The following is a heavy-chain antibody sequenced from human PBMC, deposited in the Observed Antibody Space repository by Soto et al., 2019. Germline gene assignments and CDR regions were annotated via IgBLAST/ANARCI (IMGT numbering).Heavy chain of an antibody. CDR1: GVSFEDYA. CDR3: AKTLDQLLGDAVFDM. V-gene: IGHV3-9*01. Sequence: LLRLSCTGAGVSFEDYAVRSVRQFQGPGLDWVAGHNYNSDAMGYVASVTGRVTISRDNAKNSLYQQMNSLKHEDTALYYFAKTLDQLLGDAVFDMWGRGIMAT. J-gene: IGHJ3*02. D-gene: IGHD2-2*01. CDR2: HNYNSDAM.